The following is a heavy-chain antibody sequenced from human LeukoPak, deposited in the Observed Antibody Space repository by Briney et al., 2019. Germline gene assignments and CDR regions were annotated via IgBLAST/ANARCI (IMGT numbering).Heavy chain of an antibody. Sequence: SETLSLTCTVSGGSISSGSYYWSWIRQPAGKGLECIGRIYTSGSTNYNPSLKSRVAISVDTSKNQFSLKLSAVTAADTAVYYCARLGVAGSINWFDPWGQGTLVTVSS. V-gene: IGHV4-61*02. D-gene: IGHD6-19*01. CDR3: ARLGVAGSINWFDP. J-gene: IGHJ5*02. CDR1: GGSISSGSYY. CDR2: IYTSGST.